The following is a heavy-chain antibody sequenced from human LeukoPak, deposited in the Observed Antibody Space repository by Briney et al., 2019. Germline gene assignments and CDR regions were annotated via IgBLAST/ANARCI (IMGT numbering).Heavy chain of an antibody. D-gene: IGHD3-10*01. CDR2: IYYSGGT. Sequence: TSETLSLTCTVSGGSISSSSYYWGWIRQPPGKGLEWIGSIYYSGGTYYNPSLKSRVPISVDTSKNQFSLKLSSVTAADTAVYYCARVRPVWFGESYYFDYWGQGTLVTVSS. CDR1: GGSISSSSYY. CDR3: ARVRPVWFGESYYFDY. V-gene: IGHV4-39*01. J-gene: IGHJ4*02.